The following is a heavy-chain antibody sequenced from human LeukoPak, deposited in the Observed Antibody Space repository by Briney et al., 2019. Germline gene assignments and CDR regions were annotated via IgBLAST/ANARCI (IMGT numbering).Heavy chain of an antibody. CDR1: GGSFSGYY. Sequence: SETLSLTCAVYGGSFSGYYWSWIRQPPGKGLEWIGEINHSGSTNYNPSLKSRVTITVDTSKNQFSLKLSSVTAADTAVYYRARGNTIFGARYYMDVWGKGTTVTVSS. CDR3: ARGNTIFGARYYMDV. J-gene: IGHJ6*03. V-gene: IGHV4-34*01. CDR2: INHSGST. D-gene: IGHD3-3*01.